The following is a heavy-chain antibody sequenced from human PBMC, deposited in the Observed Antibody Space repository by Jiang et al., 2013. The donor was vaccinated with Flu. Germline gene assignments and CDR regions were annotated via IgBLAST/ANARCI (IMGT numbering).Heavy chain of an antibody. D-gene: IGHD3-10*01. J-gene: IGHJ4*02. Sequence: SGAEVKKPGASVKVSCKASGYTFTGYYMHWVRQAPGQGLEWMGWINPNSGGTNYAQKFQGRVIMTRDTSINTAYMELSSLRSDDTAVYFCARAAIYGPGSYTDHWGQGTLVTVSS. CDR3: ARAAIYGPGSYTDH. V-gene: IGHV1-2*02. CDR2: INPNSGGT. CDR1: GYTFTGYY.